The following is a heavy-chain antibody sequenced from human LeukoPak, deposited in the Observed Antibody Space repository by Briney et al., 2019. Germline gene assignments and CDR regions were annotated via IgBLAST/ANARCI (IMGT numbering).Heavy chain of an antibody. D-gene: IGHD5-18*01. V-gene: IGHV1-3*01. J-gene: IGHJ4*02. Sequence: ASAKVSCKTSGYSFTNYALHWVRQAPGQRLEWMGWINGGNGNTKYSEKFQGRVTFTRDTSANTASMELSSLTSEDTAVYYCARRAMANGLDHWGQGTLVTVSS. CDR2: INGGNGNT. CDR3: ARRAMANGLDH. CDR1: GYSFTNYA.